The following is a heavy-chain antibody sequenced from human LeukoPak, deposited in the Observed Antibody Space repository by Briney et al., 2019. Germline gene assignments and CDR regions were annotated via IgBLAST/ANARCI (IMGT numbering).Heavy chain of an antibody. CDR3: ARRSYGDYVRDY. CDR1: GGSISSSSYY. V-gene: IGHV4-39*01. J-gene: IGHJ4*02. D-gene: IGHD4-17*01. CDR2: IYYGGST. Sequence: SETLSLTCTVSGGSISSSSYYWGWIRQPPGKGLEWIGSIYYGGSTYYNPSLKSRVTISVDTSKNQFSLKLSSVTAADTAVYYCARRSYGDYVRDYWGQGTLVTVSS.